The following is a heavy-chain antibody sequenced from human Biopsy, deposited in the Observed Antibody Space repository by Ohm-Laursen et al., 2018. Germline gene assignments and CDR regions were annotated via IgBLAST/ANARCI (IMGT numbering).Heavy chain of an antibody. V-gene: IGHV4-59*12. CDR1: GGSISSDY. CDR3: AREVMEYYDSSGYFDH. J-gene: IGHJ4*02. D-gene: IGHD3-22*01. Sequence: GTLSLTCTVSGGSISSDYWSWIRQTPGKGLEWIGYISNRGSTNYNPSLRGRVTISVGTSKKLFSLKLSSVTAADTAMYYCAREVMEYYDSSGYFDHWGQGSLVTVSS. CDR2: ISNRGST.